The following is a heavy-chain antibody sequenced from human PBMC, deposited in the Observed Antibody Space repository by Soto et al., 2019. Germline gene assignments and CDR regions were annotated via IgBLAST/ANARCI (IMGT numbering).Heavy chain of an antibody. CDR3: ARDLNHYYGSGSYYKGFDY. V-gene: IGHV4-34*01. CDR1: GGSFSGYY. CDR2: INHSGST. D-gene: IGHD3-10*01. J-gene: IGHJ4*02. Sequence: QVQLQQWGAGLLKPSETLSLTCAVYGGSFSGYYWSWIRQPPGKGLEWIGEINHSGSTNYNPSLKSRVTISVDTSQSQVSLKLSSVTAADTAVYYCARDLNHYYGSGSYYKGFDYWGQGTLVTVSS.